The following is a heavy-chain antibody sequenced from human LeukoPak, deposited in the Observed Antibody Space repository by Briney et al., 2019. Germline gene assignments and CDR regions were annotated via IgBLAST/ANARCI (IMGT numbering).Heavy chain of an antibody. Sequence: ASETLSLTCAVSFGSLSDYNWSWLRQSPEKGLEWIGEITDSATTHYNPSLETRVTISIDTAKRQFSLRLTSLTAADTAVYYCARGLDLDGLDSWGQGTRVTVSS. J-gene: IGHJ4*02. CDR3: ARGLDLDGLDS. V-gene: IGHV4-34*01. CDR1: FGSLSDYN. CDR2: ITDSATT. D-gene: IGHD1-1*01.